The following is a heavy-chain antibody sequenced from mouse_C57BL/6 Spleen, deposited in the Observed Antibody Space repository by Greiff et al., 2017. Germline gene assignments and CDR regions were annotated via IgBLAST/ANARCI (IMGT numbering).Heavy chain of an antibody. Sequence: EVMLVESGGGLVKPGGSLKLSCAASGFTFSDYGMHWVRQAPEKGLEWVAYISSGSSTIYYADTVKGRFTISRDNAKNTLFLQMTSLRSEDTAMYYCAREDYGRFYAMDYWGQGTSVTVSS. CDR2: ISSGSSTI. V-gene: IGHV5-17*01. J-gene: IGHJ4*01. CDR1: GFTFSDYG. D-gene: IGHD2-4*01. CDR3: AREDYGRFYAMDY.